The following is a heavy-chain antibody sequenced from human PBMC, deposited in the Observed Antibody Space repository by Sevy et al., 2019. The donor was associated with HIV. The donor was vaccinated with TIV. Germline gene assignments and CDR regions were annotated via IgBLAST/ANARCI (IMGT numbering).Heavy chain of an antibody. CDR1: GFTFSSYW. D-gene: IGHD1-26*01. Sequence: GGSLRLSCAASGFTFSSYWMSWVRQAPGKGLEWVANIKQDGSEKYYVDSVKGRFTISRDNAKNSLYLQMNSLRAEDTAVYYCARDHSGSYLRGAVGAFDIWGQGTMVTVSS. CDR3: ARDHSGSYLRGAVGAFDI. V-gene: IGHV3-7*01. J-gene: IGHJ3*02. CDR2: IKQDGSEK.